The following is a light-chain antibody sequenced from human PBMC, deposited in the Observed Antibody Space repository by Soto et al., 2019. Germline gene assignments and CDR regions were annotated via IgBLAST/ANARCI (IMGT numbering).Light chain of an antibody. V-gene: IGKV1-5*01. J-gene: IGKJ1*01. CDR2: DAS. CDR3: QQYNTYPWT. Sequence: DIQMTQSPATLSASVGDRVTITCRASQSISSWLAWYQQKPGKVPKLLIDDASSLESGVPSRFSGSGSGTEFTLTISSLQPDVFATYYCQQYNTYPWTFGQGTKVEIK. CDR1: QSISSW.